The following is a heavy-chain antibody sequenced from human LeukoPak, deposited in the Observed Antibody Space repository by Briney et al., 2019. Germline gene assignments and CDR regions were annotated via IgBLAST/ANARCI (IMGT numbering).Heavy chain of an antibody. V-gene: IGHV3-30*18. CDR1: GFTFSGYG. CDR3: AKWDFDY. Sequence: GGSLRLSCAASGFTFSGYGMHWVRQAPGKGLEWVAVISYDGRYKYYADFVQGRFTISRDNSKNTLYLQMNILRPDDTAVYYCAKWDFDYWGQGTLVTVSS. J-gene: IGHJ4*02. CDR2: ISYDGRYK.